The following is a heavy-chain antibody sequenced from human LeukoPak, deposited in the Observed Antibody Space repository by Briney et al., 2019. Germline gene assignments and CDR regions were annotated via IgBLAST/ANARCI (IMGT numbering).Heavy chain of an antibody. CDR1: GFTFSDYY. Sequence: GGSLRLSCAASGFTFSDYYMTWIRQAPGKGLEWISYISSSGSAIYYAGSVKGRFTISRDNAKNSLYLQMNSLRAEDTAVYYCARAPLDMVRGVTMDVWGKGTTVTVSS. V-gene: IGHV3-11*01. CDR3: ARAPLDMVRGVTMDV. D-gene: IGHD3-10*01. CDR2: ISSSGSAI. J-gene: IGHJ6*03.